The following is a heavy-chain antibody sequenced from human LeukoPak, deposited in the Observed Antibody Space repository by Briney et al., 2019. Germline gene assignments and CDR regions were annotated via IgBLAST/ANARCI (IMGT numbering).Heavy chain of an antibody. D-gene: IGHD2-15*01. J-gene: IGHJ4*02. CDR3: AKQLGYCSDGSCYFPY. Sequence: GGSLRLSCVASGFPFSSYWMTWVRQAPGKGLEWVSAISNNGGYTYYADSVQGRFTISRDNSKSTLCLQMNSLRAEDTAVYYCAKQLGYCSDGSCYFPYWGQGTLVTVSS. CDR2: ISNNGGYT. CDR1: GFPFSSYW. V-gene: IGHV3-23*01.